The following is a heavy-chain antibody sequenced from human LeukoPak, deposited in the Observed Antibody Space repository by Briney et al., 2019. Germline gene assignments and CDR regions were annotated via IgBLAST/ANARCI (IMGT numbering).Heavy chain of an antibody. CDR2: IWYDGSNK. CDR1: GFTFSSYG. V-gene: IGHV3-33*01. D-gene: IGHD3-9*01. J-gene: IGHJ4*02. CDR3: VRAYDILTGPEY. Sequence: GGSLRLSCAASGFTFSSYGMHWVRQAPGKGLEWVAVIWYDGSNKYYADSVKGRFTISRDNSKNMLYLQMNSLSAEDTAVYYCVRAYDILTGPEYWGQGTLVTVSS.